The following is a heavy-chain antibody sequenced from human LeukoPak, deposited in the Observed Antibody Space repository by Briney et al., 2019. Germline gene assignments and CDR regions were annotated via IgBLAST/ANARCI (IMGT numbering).Heavy chain of an antibody. J-gene: IGHJ6*02. Sequence: SETLSLTCAVYGGSFSGYYWSWIRQPPGKGLEWIGEINHSGSTNYNPSLKSRVTISVDTPKNQFSLKLSSVTAADTAVYYCARVRVFRGNYYYYGMDVWGQGTTVTVSS. CDR1: GGSFSGYY. D-gene: IGHD3-10*01. CDR3: ARVRVFRGNYYYYGMDV. CDR2: INHSGST. V-gene: IGHV4-34*01.